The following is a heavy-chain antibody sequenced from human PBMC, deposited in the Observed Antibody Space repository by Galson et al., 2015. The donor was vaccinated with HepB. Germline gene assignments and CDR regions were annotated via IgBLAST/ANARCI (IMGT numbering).Heavy chain of an antibody. Sequence: SVKVSCKASGYTFTSYDINWVRQATGQGLEWMGWMNPNSGNTGYAQKFQGRVTMTRNTSISTAYMELNSLRAEDTALYYCAKSMSSSWYESPPDYYYYMDAWGKGTTVTVSS. V-gene: IGHV1-8*01. D-gene: IGHD6-13*01. CDR3: AKSMSSSWYESPPDYYYYMDA. J-gene: IGHJ6*03. CDR2: MNPNSGNT. CDR1: GYTFTSYD.